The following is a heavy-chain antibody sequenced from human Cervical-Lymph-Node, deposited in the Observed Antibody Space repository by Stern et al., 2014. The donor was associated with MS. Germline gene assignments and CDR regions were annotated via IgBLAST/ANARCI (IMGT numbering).Heavy chain of an antibody. D-gene: IGHD6-13*01. CDR2: IYYSGST. V-gene: IGHV4-59*01. CDR1: GGSISSYY. J-gene: IGHJ5*02. CDR3: ARGSSSWSDWFDP. Sequence: VQLVESGPGLVKPSETLSLTCTVSGGSISSYYWSWIRQPPGKGLERIGYIYYSGSTNYNPSLKSRVTISVDTSKNQFSLKLSSVTAADTAVYYCARGSSSWSDWFDPWGQGTLVTVSS.